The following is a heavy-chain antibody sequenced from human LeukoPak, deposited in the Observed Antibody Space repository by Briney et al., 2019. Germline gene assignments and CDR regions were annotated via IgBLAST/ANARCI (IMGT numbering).Heavy chain of an antibody. CDR3: ARDLINDCSSTSCSKSYYYGMDV. CDR1: GFTVSSNY. D-gene: IGHD2-2*01. CDR2: IYSGGST. Sequence: SGGSLRLSCAASGFTVSSNYMSWVRQAPGKGLEWVSVIYSGGSTYYADSVKGRFTISRDNSKNTLYLQMNSLRAEDTAVYYCARDLINDCSSTSCSKSYYYGMDVWGQGTTVTVSS. J-gene: IGHJ6*02. V-gene: IGHV3-66*01.